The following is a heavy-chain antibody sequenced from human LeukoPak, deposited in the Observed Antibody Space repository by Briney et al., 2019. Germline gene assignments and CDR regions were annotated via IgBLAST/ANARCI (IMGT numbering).Heavy chain of an antibody. Sequence: SETQSLPCTVSGGSISSYYWSWPRHPPGKGLERLGYIYYSGSNNYNPSLKSRVTISVDTSKNQISLNLNSVTAADTAVYYCAREFHWGTDTGYFYYMDVWGKGTTVTVSS. CDR2: IYYSGSN. V-gene: IGHV4-59*01. D-gene: IGHD1-1*01. CDR1: GGSISSYY. CDR3: AREFHWGTDTGYFYYMDV. J-gene: IGHJ6*03.